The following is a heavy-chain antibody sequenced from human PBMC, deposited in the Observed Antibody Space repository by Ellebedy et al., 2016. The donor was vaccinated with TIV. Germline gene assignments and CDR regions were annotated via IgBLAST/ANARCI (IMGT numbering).Heavy chain of an antibody. Sequence: AASVKVSCKASGYTFTHYGISWVRQAPGQGLEWMGWINPYNGNTTYAQKYQGRVTMTTDSSTRTSYMELSSLTSDDTTIYYCARHLESRCLIHGGDYWGQGSLVTVSS. D-gene: IGHD3-16*01. V-gene: IGHV1-18*04. CDR3: ARHLESRCLIHGGDY. J-gene: IGHJ4*02. CDR1: GYTFTHYG. CDR2: INPYNGNT.